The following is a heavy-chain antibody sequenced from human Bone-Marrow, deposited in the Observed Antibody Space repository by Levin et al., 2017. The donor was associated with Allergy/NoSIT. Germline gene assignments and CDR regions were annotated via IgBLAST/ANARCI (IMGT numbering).Heavy chain of an antibody. CDR3: ARGKYQLLDAFDI. CDR1: GFSLSTSGVS. Sequence: ESGPTLVKPTQTRTLTCTFSGFSLSTSGVSVGWIRQPPGKALEWLALIYWDDDVRYRASLKSRLVILKDTSKNQVVPTVTNVDPADTATYFCARGKYQLLDAFDIWGQGTMVTVSS. J-gene: IGHJ3*02. D-gene: IGHD2-2*01. V-gene: IGHV2-5*02. CDR2: IYWDDDV.